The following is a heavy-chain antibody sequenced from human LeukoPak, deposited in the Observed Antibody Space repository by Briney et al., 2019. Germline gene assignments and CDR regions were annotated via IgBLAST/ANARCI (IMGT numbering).Heavy chain of an antibody. CDR2: IYTSGST. CDR3: AGGDSGYSSGWYRFDY. D-gene: IGHD6-19*01. Sequence: NPSETLSLXCTVSGGSISSGSYYWSWIRQPAEKGLEWIGRIYTSGSTNYNPSPKSRVTISVDTSKNQSSLKLSSVTAADTAVYYCAGGDSGYSSGWYRFDYWGQGTLVTVSS. V-gene: IGHV4-61*02. J-gene: IGHJ4*02. CDR1: GGSISSGSYY.